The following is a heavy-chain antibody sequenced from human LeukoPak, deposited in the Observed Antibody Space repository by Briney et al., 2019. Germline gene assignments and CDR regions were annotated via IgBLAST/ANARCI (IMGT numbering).Heavy chain of an antibody. V-gene: IGHV3-21*01. CDR1: EFTFSSYN. CDR2: ISSSSKYI. Sequence: GGSLRLSCVGSEFTFSSYNMNWVRQAPGKGLEWVSSISSSSKYIYYADSVKGRFTVSRDNAKNSLYLQMNGLRAEDTAVYYCAREPFWSGYVSNLHFDYWGQGTLVTVSS. J-gene: IGHJ4*02. D-gene: IGHD3-3*01. CDR3: AREPFWSGYVSNLHFDY.